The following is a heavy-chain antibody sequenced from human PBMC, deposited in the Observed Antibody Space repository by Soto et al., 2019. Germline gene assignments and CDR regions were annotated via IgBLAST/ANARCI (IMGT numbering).Heavy chain of an antibody. CDR2: IYYSGST. V-gene: IGHV4-59*01. J-gene: IGHJ5*02. CDR3: ARAPHT. CDR1: GGSIISYY. Sequence: PSETLSLTWTVSGGSIISYYWSWIRQPPGKGLEWIGYIYYSGSTNYNPSLKSRVTISVDTSKNQFSLKLSSVTAADTAVYYCARAPHTWGLGTLVTVSS.